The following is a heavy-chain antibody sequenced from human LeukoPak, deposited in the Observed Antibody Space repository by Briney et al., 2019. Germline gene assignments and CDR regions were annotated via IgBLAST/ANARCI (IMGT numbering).Heavy chain of an antibody. CDR1: GYTFTSYY. V-gene: IGHV1-46*01. J-gene: IGHJ4*02. D-gene: IGHD2-2*01. Sequence: ASVKVSCKASGYTFTSYYMHWVRQAPGQGLEWMGIINPSGGSTSYAQKFQGRVTMTRDTSTSTVYMELSSLRSEDTAVYYCARERPLIYQLLLIAAARRLFDYWGQGTLVTVSS. CDR3: ARERPLIYQLLLIAAARRLFDY. CDR2: INPSGGST.